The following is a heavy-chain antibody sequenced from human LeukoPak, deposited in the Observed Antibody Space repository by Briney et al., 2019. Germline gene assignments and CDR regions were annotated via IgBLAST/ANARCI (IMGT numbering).Heavy chain of an antibody. CDR3: ASINYETFDY. D-gene: IGHD3-3*01. Sequence: KPSETLSLTCAVSGYSISSGYYWGWIRQPPGKGLEWIGRIYHSGSTYYNPSLKSRVTISVDTSKNQFSLKLSSVTAADTALYYCASINYETFDYWGQGTLVTVSS. J-gene: IGHJ4*02. CDR1: GYSISSGYY. CDR2: IYHSGST. V-gene: IGHV4-38-2*01.